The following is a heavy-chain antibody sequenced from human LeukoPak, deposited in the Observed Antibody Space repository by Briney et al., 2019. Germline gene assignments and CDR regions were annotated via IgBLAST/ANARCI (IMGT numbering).Heavy chain of an antibody. CDR3: ARDEGMAAAGTKNFWYFDL. Sequence: PSETLSLTCTVSGGSISSYYWSWIRQPAGKGLEWLGRIYTSGSTNYNPSLKSRVTMSVDTSKNQFSLKLSSVTAADTAVYYCARDEGMAAAGTKNFWYFDLWGRGTLVTVSS. D-gene: IGHD6-13*01. V-gene: IGHV4-4*07. J-gene: IGHJ2*01. CDR1: GGSISSYY. CDR2: IYTSGST.